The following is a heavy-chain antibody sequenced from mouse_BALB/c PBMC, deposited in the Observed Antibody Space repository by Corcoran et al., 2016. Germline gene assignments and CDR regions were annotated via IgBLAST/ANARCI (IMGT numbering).Heavy chain of an antibody. D-gene: IGHD2-2*01. V-gene: IGHV3-6*02. CDR1: GYPITSGYY. CDR3: ASGYDFDY. J-gene: IGHJ2*01. Sequence: DVRLQESGPGLVKPSQSLSLTCSVTGYPITSGYYWNWIRQFPGNKLEWMGYISYDGSNNYNPSLKNRISITRDTSKNQFFLKLNSVTTEDTATYYCASGYDFDYWGQGTTLTVSS. CDR2: ISYDGSN.